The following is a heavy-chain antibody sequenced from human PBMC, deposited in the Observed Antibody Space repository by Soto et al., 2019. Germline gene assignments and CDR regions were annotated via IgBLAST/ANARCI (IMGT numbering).Heavy chain of an antibody. D-gene: IGHD3-22*01. CDR2: IYYSGST. Sequence: ASETLSLTCTVSGGSISSSSYYWGWIRQPPGKGLEWIGSIYYSGSTYYNPSLKSRVTISVDTSKNQFSLKLSSVTAADTAVYYCARHLAYYDSSGYPKNWFDPWGQGTLVTVSS. CDR3: ARHLAYYDSSGYPKNWFDP. V-gene: IGHV4-39*01. CDR1: GGSISSSSYY. J-gene: IGHJ5*02.